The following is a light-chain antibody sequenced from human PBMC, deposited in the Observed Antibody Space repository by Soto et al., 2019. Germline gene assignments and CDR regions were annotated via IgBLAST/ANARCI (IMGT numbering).Light chain of an antibody. Sequence: QSALTQPASVSGSPGQSITISCTGTSSDVGGYNYVSWYQQHPGKAPKLMIYDVSNRPSGVSNRFSGSKSGNTASLTISGLQAEDEADYYCRSYTSSSTGIVFGTGTKVPVL. V-gene: IGLV2-14*01. J-gene: IGLJ1*01. CDR3: RSYTSSSTGIV. CDR1: SSDVGGYNY. CDR2: DVS.